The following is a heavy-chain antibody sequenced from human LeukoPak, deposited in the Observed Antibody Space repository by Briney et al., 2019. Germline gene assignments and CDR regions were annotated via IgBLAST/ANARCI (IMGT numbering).Heavy chain of an antibody. CDR2: IFHSGST. Sequence: PSETLSLTCTVSGYSISNNYYWGWIRQSPGKGLEWIASIFHSGSTYYNPSLRSRVTISVDTSKNQFSLRLTSVTAADTAVYYCARDGKVVPADLRGYWFDPWGQGTLVTVSS. CDR3: ARDGKVVPADLRGYWFDP. V-gene: IGHV4-38-2*02. J-gene: IGHJ5*02. CDR1: GYSISNNYY. D-gene: IGHD2-2*01.